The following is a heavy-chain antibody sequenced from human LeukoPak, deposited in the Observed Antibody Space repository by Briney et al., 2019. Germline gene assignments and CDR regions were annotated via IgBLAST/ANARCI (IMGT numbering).Heavy chain of an antibody. V-gene: IGHV3-23*01. Sequence: GGSLRLSCAASGFTFRSYAMSWVRQAPGKGLEWVSTIGGNGDTTYYTDSVKGRFTVSRDNSKNTLYLQLNSLRAEDTAVYYCARDRKYNWNDLFEAFDIWAKGQWSPSLQ. CDR2: IGGNGDTT. CDR1: GFTFRSYA. J-gene: IGHJ3*02. D-gene: IGHD1-20*01. CDR3: ARDRKYNWNDLFEAFDI.